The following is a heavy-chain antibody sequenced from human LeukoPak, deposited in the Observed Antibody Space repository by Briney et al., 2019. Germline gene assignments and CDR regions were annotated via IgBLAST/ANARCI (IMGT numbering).Heavy chain of an antibody. V-gene: IGHV3-30*02. Sequence: GGSLRLSCAASGFTFSTYGMHWVRQAPGKGLEWVAFIRYDGSDKYYADSVKGRFTISRDNSKNTLYLQMNSLRAEDTAVYYCARGGSYLSAFDIWGQGTMVTVSS. CDR2: IRYDGSDK. CDR1: GFTFSTYG. J-gene: IGHJ3*02. D-gene: IGHD1-26*01. CDR3: ARGGSYLSAFDI.